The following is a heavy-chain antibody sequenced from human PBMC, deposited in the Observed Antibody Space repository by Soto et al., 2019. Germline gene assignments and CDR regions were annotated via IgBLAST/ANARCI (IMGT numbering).Heavy chain of an antibody. CDR1: GFTFSSYA. D-gene: IGHD6-13*01. CDR2: IGGSGGNT. CDR3: AKFSPVVGTDY. J-gene: IGHJ4*02. Sequence: GGSLRLSCAASGFTFSSYAMSWVRQAPGKGLEWVSVIGGSGGNTYYADSVKGRFTISRDNSKSTLYLQMNSLRAEDTAVYYCAKFSPVVGTDYWGQGTLVTVS. V-gene: IGHV3-23*01.